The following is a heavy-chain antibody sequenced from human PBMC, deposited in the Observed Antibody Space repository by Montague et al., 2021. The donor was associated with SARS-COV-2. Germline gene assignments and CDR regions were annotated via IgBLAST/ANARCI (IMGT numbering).Heavy chain of an antibody. V-gene: IGHV3-7*01. CDR1: GFTFSTYW. J-gene: IGHJ4*02. CDR3: ARDPVEQQQLVHSLDY. CDR2: IKQDGSAQ. D-gene: IGHD6-13*01. Sequence: SLRLSCAASGFTFSTYWMTWVRRAPGKGLEWVANIKQDGSAQYYFDSVRGRFTVSRDNAKKSLFLQMNSLRAEDTAVYFCARDPVEQQQLVHSLDYWGQGTLVIVSS.